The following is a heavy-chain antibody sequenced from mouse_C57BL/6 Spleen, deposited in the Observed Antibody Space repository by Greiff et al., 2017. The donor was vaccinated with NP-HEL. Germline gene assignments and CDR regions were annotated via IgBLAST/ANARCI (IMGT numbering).Heavy chain of an antibody. CDR2: ISYDGSN. CDR1: GYSITSGYY. J-gene: IGHJ2*01. V-gene: IGHV3-6*01. Sequence: VQLQQSGPGLVKPSQSLSLTCSVTGYSITSGYYWNWIRQFPGNKLEWMGYISYDGSNNYNPSLKNRISITRDTSKNQFFLKLNSVTTEDTATYYCARGGIYYGSNFDYWGQGTTLTVSS. D-gene: IGHD2-2*01. CDR3: ARGGIYYGSNFDY.